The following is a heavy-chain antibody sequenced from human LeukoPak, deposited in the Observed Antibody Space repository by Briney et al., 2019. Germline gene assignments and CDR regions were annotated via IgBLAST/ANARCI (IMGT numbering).Heavy chain of an antibody. D-gene: IGHD6-13*01. CDR2: ISRDGTQQ. CDR3: ARAVPAPGTPENAFDI. CDR1: GFTFSSYS. Sequence: PGGSLRLSCAASGFTFSSYSMNWVRQAPGEGLEWVAVISRDGTQQYYADSVKGRLTISRDNSQSTLYLHMNSLSTEDTALYYCARAVPAPGTPENAFDIWGQGTLVTVSS. V-gene: IGHV3-30*03. J-gene: IGHJ3*02.